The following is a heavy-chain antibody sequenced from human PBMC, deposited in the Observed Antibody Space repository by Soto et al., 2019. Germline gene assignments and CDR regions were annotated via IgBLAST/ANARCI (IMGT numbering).Heavy chain of an antibody. V-gene: IGHV4-59*01. CDR3: AREGNLGRWLQPLDF. Sequence: PSETPSLPCTVSGDSISAYSWRLVRQPPGKGLEWIGNIHYNGNTKYNPSLKSRVTMSLDTSKNQFSLRLISVTAADTAKSFCAREGNLGRWLQPLDFWGQGTLVTVSS. D-gene: IGHD5-12*01. CDR1: GDSISAYS. CDR2: IHYNGNT. J-gene: IGHJ4*02.